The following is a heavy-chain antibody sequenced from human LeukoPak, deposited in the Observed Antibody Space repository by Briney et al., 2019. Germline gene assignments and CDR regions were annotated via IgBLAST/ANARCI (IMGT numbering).Heavy chain of an antibody. V-gene: IGHV4-59*01. J-gene: IGHJ6*02. CDR1: GGSISSYY. Sequence: SETLSLTCTVSGGSISSYYWNWIRRPPGKGLEWIGYIYYSGSTNYNPSLKSRVTISVDTSKNQFSLKLSSVTAADTAVYYCARTKVTNYGMDVWGQGTTVTVSS. CDR3: ARTKVTNYGMDV. CDR2: IYYSGST. D-gene: IGHD4-17*01.